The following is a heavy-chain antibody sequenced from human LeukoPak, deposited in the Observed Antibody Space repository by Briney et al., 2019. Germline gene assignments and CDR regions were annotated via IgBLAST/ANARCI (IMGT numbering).Heavy chain of an antibody. CDR3: ARVAAGGKGFDY. V-gene: IGHV3-66*01. CDR1: GFTVSSNS. Sequence: GGSLRLSCAASGFTVSSNSMSWVRQAPGKGLEWVSVIYSGGSTYYADSVKGRFTISRGNSKNTLYLQMNSLRAGDTAVYYCARVAAGGKGFDYWGQGTLVTVSS. J-gene: IGHJ4*02. CDR2: IYSGGST. D-gene: IGHD6-13*01.